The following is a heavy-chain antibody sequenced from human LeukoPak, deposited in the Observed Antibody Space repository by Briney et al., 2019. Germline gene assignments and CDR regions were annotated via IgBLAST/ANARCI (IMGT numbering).Heavy chain of an antibody. J-gene: IGHJ4*02. CDR1: GGSISSYY. CDR2: IYYSGST. D-gene: IGHD6-19*01. CDR3: ATSSGWYRYDS. Sequence: NPSETLSLTCTVSGGSISSYYWSWIRQPPGKGLEWIGYIYYSGSTNYNPSLKSRVTISVDTSKNQFSLILTSVTDADTAVYYCATSSGWYRYDSWGQGTLVTVSS. V-gene: IGHV4-59*12.